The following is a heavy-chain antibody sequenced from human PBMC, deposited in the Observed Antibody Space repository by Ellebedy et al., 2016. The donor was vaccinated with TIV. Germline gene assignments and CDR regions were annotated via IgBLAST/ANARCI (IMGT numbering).Heavy chain of an antibody. CDR2: ISSSGSTI. D-gene: IGHD2-2*01. CDR1: GFTFSSYE. CDR3: ARGRLVVPAATYYFDY. Sequence: PGGSLRLSCAASGFTFSSYEMNWVRQAPGKGLEWVSYISSSGSTIYYADSVKGRFTISRDNAKNSLYLQMNSLRAEDTAVYYCARGRLVVPAATYYFDYWGQGTLVTVSS. J-gene: IGHJ4*02. V-gene: IGHV3-48*03.